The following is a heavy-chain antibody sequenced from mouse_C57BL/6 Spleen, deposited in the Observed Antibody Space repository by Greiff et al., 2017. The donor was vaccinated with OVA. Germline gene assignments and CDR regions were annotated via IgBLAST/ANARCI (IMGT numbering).Heavy chain of an antibody. CDR2: IRNKANNHAT. V-gene: IGHV6-6*01. Sequence: EVMLVESGGGLVQPGGSMKLSCAASGFTFSDAWMDWVRQSPEKGLEWVAEIRNKANNHATYYAESVKGRFTISRDDSKSSVYLQMNSLRAEDTGIYYCTRPYDYFYAMDYWGQGTSVTVSS. CDR3: TRPYDYFYAMDY. J-gene: IGHJ4*01. D-gene: IGHD2-4*01. CDR1: GFTFSDAW.